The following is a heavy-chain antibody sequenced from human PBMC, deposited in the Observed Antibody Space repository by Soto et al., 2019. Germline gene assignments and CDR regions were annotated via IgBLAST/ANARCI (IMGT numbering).Heavy chain of an antibody. CDR1: GFTFSSYS. Sequence: GGSLRLSCAASGFTFSSYSMNWVRQAPGKGLEWVSYISSSSSTIYYADSVKGRFTISRDNAKNSLYLQMNSLRAEDTAVYYCARGGDYIWGSYRSADQYYFDYWGQGTLVTVSS. CDR2: ISSSSSTI. J-gene: IGHJ4*02. CDR3: ARGGDYIWGSYRSADQYYFDY. V-gene: IGHV3-48*01. D-gene: IGHD3-16*02.